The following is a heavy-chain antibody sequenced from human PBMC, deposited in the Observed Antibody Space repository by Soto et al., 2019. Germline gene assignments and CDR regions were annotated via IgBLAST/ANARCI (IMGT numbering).Heavy chain of an antibody. CDR3: ARDGRDDYGDYCWFDP. Sequence: GGSLRLSCAASGFTFSDYYMSWIRQAPGKGLEWVSYISSSSSYTNYADSVKGRFTISRDNAKNSLYLQMNSLRAEDTAVYYCARDGRDDYGDYCWFDPWGQGTLVTVSS. V-gene: IGHV3-11*06. D-gene: IGHD4-17*01. CDR1: GFTFSDYY. J-gene: IGHJ5*02. CDR2: ISSSSSYT.